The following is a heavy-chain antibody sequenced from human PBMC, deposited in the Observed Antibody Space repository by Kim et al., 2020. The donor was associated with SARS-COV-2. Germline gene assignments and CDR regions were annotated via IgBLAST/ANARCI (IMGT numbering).Heavy chain of an antibody. V-gene: IGHV3-9*01. CDR2: ISGNSGSI. CDR3: AKEGVGASHFDY. D-gene: IGHD1-26*01. J-gene: IGHJ4*02. Sequence: GGSLRLSCAASGFTFGHYAMHWVRQAPGKGLEWGSGISGNSGSIGYADSVKGRFTISRDHAKNSLYLQMNSLRAEDTALYYCAKEGVGASHFDYCGQGTL. CDR1: GFTFGHYA.